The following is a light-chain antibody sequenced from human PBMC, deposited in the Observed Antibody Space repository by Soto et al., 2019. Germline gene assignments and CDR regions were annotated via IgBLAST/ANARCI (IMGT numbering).Light chain of an antibody. CDR1: SSDVGDYNS. J-gene: IGLJ1*01. Sequence: QSALTQPRSVSGSPRQSVTVSCIGTSSDVGDYNSVSWYQQHPGKAPKLMIYDVSKWPSGVPDRFSGSKSGNTASLTISGLQAEDEADYYCCSYVGSYSYVFGIGTKVTVL. CDR3: CSYVGSYSYV. CDR2: DVS. V-gene: IGLV2-11*01.